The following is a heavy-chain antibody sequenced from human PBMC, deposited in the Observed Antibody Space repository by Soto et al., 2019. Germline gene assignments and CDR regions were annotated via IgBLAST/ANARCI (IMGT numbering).Heavy chain of an antibody. CDR1: GFTFSRHG. Sequence: PGGSLRLSCEASGFTFSRHGMHWVRQAPGKGLEWVAVISYNGGYQYYADSVRGRFTISRDNSKNTLSLQLNSLTVEDTAVYFCAKTGGFSHGWQYYFDYWGQGALVTVSS. V-gene: IGHV3-30*18. J-gene: IGHJ4*02. CDR2: ISYNGGYQ. D-gene: IGHD5-18*01. CDR3: AKTGGFSHGWQYYFDY.